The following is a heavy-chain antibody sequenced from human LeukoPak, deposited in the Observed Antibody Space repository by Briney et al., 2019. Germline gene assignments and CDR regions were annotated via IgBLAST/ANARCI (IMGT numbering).Heavy chain of an antibody. J-gene: IGHJ6*03. Sequence: SETLSLTCTVSGGSLSSSSSYWGWTSQPPGKGLEWIGRIYYSGSTNYNPSLKSRVTISVDTSKNQFSLKLSSVTAADTAVYYCARDARQLDYSNYPSYYYYYMDVWGKGTTVTVSS. V-gene: IGHV4-39*07. CDR2: IYYSGST. D-gene: IGHD4-11*01. CDR3: ARDARQLDYSNYPSYYYYYMDV. CDR1: GGSLSSSSSY.